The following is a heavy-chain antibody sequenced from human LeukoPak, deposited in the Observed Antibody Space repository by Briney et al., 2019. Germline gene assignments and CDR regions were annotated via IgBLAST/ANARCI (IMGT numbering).Heavy chain of an antibody. CDR2: TYTDGTT. CDR1: GFIVSANY. V-gene: IGHV3-53*01. D-gene: IGHD6-13*01. Sequence: GGSLRLSCAPSGFIVSANYMSWVRQAPGKGLEWVSVTYTDGTTYYADSVKGRFTISRDNSKNTLSLQMNSLRAEDTAIYYCARESGIVAAATVYYYMDVWGKGTTVIVSS. J-gene: IGHJ6*03. CDR3: ARESGIVAAATVYYYMDV.